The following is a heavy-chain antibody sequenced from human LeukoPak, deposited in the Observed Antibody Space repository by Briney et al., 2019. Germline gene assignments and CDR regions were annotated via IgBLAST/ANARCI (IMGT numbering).Heavy chain of an antibody. Sequence: GGSLRLSCAASGFTFSNYYMTWVRQAPGRGLEWVANIRQEGSGKYYVDSVKGRFTISRDNAKNTLYLQMNSLRAEDTAVYYCARVRYDYYGMDVWGQGTTVTVSS. CDR3: ARVRYDYYGMDV. CDR2: IRQEGSGK. D-gene: IGHD4-17*01. V-gene: IGHV3-7*02. CDR1: GFTFSNYY. J-gene: IGHJ6*02.